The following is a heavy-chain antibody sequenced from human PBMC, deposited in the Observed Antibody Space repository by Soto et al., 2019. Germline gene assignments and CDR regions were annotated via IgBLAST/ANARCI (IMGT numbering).Heavy chain of an antibody. V-gene: IGHV1-18*01. J-gene: IGHJ5*02. D-gene: IGHD3-3*01. CDR1: GYTFNSYG. CDR2: ISAYDGKT. CDR3: ARDPHEFWTSYRFDP. Sequence: PSVKVSCKTAGYTFNSYGINCVRQAPGQGLELMGWISAYDGKTTYAEKFQGRVTLTTDTSTSTAYMELRSLRSDDTAIYYCARDPHEFWTSYRFDPWGQGTPVTVSS.